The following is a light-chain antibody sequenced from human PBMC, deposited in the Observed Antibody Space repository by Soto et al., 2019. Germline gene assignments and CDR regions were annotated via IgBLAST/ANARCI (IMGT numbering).Light chain of an antibody. CDR1: PSVSSY. CDR2: DAS. Sequence: EIVLTQSPTTLSLSPGERATLSCRASPSVSSYLAWYQQKAGQAPRLLIYDASNRATGIPARFSGSGSGTEFTLTISSLEPQDFAVYYGKKGSSLPWTFGQGTKVEIK. J-gene: IGKJ1*01. CDR3: KKGSSLPWT. V-gene: IGKV3-11*01.